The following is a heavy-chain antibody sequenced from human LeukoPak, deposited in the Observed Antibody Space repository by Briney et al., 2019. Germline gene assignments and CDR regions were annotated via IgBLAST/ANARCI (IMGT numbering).Heavy chain of an antibody. J-gene: IGHJ5*02. CDR1: GFTFSSYA. CDR2: ISSNGGST. V-gene: IGHV3-64*01. Sequence: GGSLRLSCAASGFTFSSYAMHWVRQAPGKGLEYVSAISSNGGSTYYANSVKGRSTISRDNSKNTLYLQMGSLRAEDMAVYYCARGSGTFGGVIVPLFDPWGQGTLVTVSS. D-gene: IGHD3-16*02. CDR3: ARGSGTFGGVIVPLFDP.